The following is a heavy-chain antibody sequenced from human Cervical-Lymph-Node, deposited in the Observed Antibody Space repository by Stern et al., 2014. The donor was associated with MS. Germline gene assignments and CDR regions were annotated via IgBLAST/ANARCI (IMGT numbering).Heavy chain of an antibody. Sequence: EVQLLESGGGLVQPGGSLRLSCAASGFTFNTYTMSWVRQAPGKGLEWVSTISGSGGSTYYADSVKGRFTISRDNSKNTLYLQMNSLRAEDTASYYCAKDLAVAADWGQGTLVTVSS. D-gene: IGHD6-19*01. CDR1: GFTFNTYT. CDR2: ISGSGGST. CDR3: AKDLAVAAD. J-gene: IGHJ4*02. V-gene: IGHV3-23*01.